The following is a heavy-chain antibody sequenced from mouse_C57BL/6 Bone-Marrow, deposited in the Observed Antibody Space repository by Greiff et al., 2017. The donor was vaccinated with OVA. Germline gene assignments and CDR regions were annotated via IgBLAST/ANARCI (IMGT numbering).Heavy chain of an antibody. CDR2: IHPNSGST. CDR3: ARPRYGSSYDFDY. J-gene: IGHJ2*01. Sequence: QVQLQQPGAELVKPGASVKLSCKASGYTFTSYWMHWVKQRPGQGLEWIGMIHPNSGSTNYNEKFKSKATLTVDKSSSTAYMQLSSLTSEDSAVYYCARPRYGSSYDFDYWGQGTTLTVSS. D-gene: IGHD1-1*01. CDR1: GYTFTSYW. V-gene: IGHV1-64*01.